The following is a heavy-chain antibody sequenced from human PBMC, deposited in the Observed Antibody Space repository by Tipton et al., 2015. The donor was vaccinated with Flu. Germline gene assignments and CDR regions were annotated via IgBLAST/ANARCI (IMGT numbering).Heavy chain of an antibody. J-gene: IGHJ6*02. CDR1: RVAFSNYA. Sequence: QLVQSGAEVKKPGSSVKVSCKASRVAFSNYAVSWVRQAPGQGLEWMGGIIPLSHTPKYTKNFQGRVTITADASTSTVYMELSSLRSEDTAVYYCARDHGYTYATYNYFHYGMDVWGQGTSVTVSS. D-gene: IGHD5-18*01. V-gene: IGHV1-69*01. CDR2: IIPLSHTP. CDR3: ARDHGYTYATYNYFHYGMDV.